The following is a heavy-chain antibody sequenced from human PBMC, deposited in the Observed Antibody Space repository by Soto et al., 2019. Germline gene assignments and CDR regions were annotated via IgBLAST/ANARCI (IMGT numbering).Heavy chain of an antibody. CDR3: ARGGTHGDYRFQH. D-gene: IGHD4-17*01. CDR2: IYNTGNA. J-gene: IGHJ1*01. Sequence: SETLSLTCSVSGDSVSSGDYYWSWIRQLPGKGLEWIGYIYNTGNAYYNPSLGSRVSISIDTAHNHFSLKLTSGTAADTAMYYCARGGTHGDYRFQHGGQGTLVTVSS. V-gene: IGHV4-31*03. CDR1: GDSVSSGDYY.